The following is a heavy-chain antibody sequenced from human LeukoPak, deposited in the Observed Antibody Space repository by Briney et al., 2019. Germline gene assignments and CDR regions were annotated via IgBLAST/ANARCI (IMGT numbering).Heavy chain of an antibody. CDR3: ARHTGFDRGYYYYMDV. CDR1: GGFINSYY. J-gene: IGHJ6*03. D-gene: IGHD3-9*01. Sequence: SETLSLTCTVSGGFINSYYWSGIRQPAGKGLEGIGGVYTSGITNYNPSLKSRITMSVDTSKNPFSLKLTSVTAADTAVYSCARHTGFDRGYYYYMDVWGKGTTVTVSS. V-gene: IGHV4-4*07. CDR2: VYTSGIT.